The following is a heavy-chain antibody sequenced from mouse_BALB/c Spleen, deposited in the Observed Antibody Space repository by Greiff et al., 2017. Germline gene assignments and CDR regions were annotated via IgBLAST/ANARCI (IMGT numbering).Heavy chain of an antibody. V-gene: IGHV2-6-4*01. CDR1: GFSLSRYS. D-gene: IGHD1-2*01. CDR2: IWGGGST. J-gene: IGHJ4*01. Sequence: VQRVESGPGLVQPSQSLSITCTVSGFSLSRYSVHWVRQPPGKGLEWLGMIWGGGSTDYNSALKSRLSISKDNSKSQVFLKMNSLQTDDTAMYYCASLITTATRAMDYWGQGTSVTVSS. CDR3: ASLITTATRAMDY.